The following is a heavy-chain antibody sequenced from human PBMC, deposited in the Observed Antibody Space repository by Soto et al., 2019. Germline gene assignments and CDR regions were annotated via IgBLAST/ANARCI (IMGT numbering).Heavy chain of an antibody. CDR2: IYWDDDK. V-gene: IGHV2-5*02. CDR3: AHRPYGYKYYFDY. CDR1: GFSLSTRGVG. D-gene: IGHD5-18*01. Sequence: SGPTLVNPTQTLTLTCTFSGFSLSTRGVGVGWFRQPPGRALEWLALIYWDDDKRYSPSLQNRLTNTRDTSKTLVVLTMTIMDFVDTATYYCAHRPYGYKYYFDYWGQGTLVTVSS. J-gene: IGHJ4*02.